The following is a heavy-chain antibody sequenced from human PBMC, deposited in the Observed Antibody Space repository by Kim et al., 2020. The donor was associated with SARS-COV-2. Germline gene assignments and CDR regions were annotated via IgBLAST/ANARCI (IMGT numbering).Heavy chain of an antibody. Sequence: GGSLRLSCAASGFTFSGSAMHWVRQASGKGLEWVGRIRSKPNSYATAYAAPVKGRFTISRDDSKNTAYLQMNNLKTEDTAVYYCTRVTGTTLASWDAFDIWGQGTMVTVSS. D-gene: IGHD1-1*01. CDR3: TRVTGTTLASWDAFDI. V-gene: IGHV3-73*01. J-gene: IGHJ3*02. CDR1: GFTFSGSA. CDR2: IRSKPNSYAT.